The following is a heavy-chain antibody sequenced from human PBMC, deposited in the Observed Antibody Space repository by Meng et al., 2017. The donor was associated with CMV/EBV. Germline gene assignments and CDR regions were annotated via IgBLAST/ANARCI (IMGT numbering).Heavy chain of an antibody. CDR2: ISSSSSYI. D-gene: IGHD2-2*01. J-gene: IGHJ4*02. CDR1: GFTFSSYS. Sequence: LSLTCAASGFTFSSYSMNWVRQAPGKGLEWVSSISSSSSYIYYADSVKGRFTISRDNAKNSLYLQMNSLRAEDTAVYYCARDRGVVVPAAINDYWGQGTLVTVSS. CDR3: ARDRGVVVPAAINDY. V-gene: IGHV3-21*01.